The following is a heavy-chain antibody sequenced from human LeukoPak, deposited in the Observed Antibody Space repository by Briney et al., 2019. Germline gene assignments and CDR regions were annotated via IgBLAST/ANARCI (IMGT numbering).Heavy chain of an antibody. CDR3: ARGVYIXXXQYAY. CDR1: GGSISSYY. J-gene: IGHJ4*02. D-gene: IGHD1-1*01. CDR2: IYYSGTT. Sequence: SETLSLTCTVSGGSISSYYWSWIRQPPGKGLEWIGCIYYSGTTNYNPSLKSRVTISVDTSKNQFSLKLSSVTAADTAVYYCARGVYIXXXQYAYWGQGTLVTVSS. V-gene: IGHV4-59*01.